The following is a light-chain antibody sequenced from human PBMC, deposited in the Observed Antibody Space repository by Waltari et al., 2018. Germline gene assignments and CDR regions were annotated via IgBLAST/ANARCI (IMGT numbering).Light chain of an antibody. Sequence: DIQLTQSPSSLSAAVGDRVTITCRASQSISSYLNWYQHNTGKAPKLLTYAATSLQSGVPSRFSGSGSGTDFTLTISSLQPEDFATYYCQQSYSTPPAFGQGTKVEIK. V-gene: IGKV1-39*01. CDR1: QSISSY. J-gene: IGKJ1*01. CDR3: QQSYSTPPA. CDR2: AAT.